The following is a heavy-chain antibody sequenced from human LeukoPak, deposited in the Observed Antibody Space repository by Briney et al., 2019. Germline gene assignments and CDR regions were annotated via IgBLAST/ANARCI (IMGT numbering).Heavy chain of an antibody. CDR2: ISVYNGNT. V-gene: IGHV1-18*01. D-gene: IGHD1-1*01. J-gene: IGHJ4*02. Sequence: ASVKVSCKASGYTFTSYGISWVRQAPGQGPEWMGWISVYNGNTNYAQKFQGRVTMTRDTSISTAYMELSRLRSDDTAVYYCARDFTGTTTYWGQGTLVTVSS. CDR1: GYTFTSYG. CDR3: ARDFTGTTTY.